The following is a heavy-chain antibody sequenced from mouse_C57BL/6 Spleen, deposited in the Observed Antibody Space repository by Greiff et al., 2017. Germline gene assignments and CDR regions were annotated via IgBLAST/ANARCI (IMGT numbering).Heavy chain of an antibody. CDR2: ISLKSDNYAT. CDR3: TDGSGPAC. J-gene: IGHJ3*01. D-gene: IGHD1-1*01. Sequence: EVLLVESGGGLVQPGGSMKLSCVASGFTFSNYWMNWVRQSPEKGLEWVAKISLKSDNYATNHAESVKGRFTISRDYSKSSVYLQMNNLRAEDTGIYYCTDGSGPACWGQGTLVTVSA. CDR1: GFTFSNYW. V-gene: IGHV6-3*01.